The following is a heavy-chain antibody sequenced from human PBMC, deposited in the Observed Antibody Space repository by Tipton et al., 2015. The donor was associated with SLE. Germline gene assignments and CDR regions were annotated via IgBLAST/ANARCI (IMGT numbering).Heavy chain of an antibody. D-gene: IGHD2-15*01. V-gene: IGHV4-59*01. J-gene: IGHJ4*02. CDR1: GGSISSYY. CDR2: IYDIGRT. CDR3: ARGGGSTASCQDCDS. Sequence: TLSLTCTVSGGSISSYYWSWIRQPPGKGLEWIGHIYDIGRTNYNPSLKSRVTISVDMSRNHFSLKLSSVTAAGSSLYYCARGGGSTASCQDCDSGGQGTLVTVSS.